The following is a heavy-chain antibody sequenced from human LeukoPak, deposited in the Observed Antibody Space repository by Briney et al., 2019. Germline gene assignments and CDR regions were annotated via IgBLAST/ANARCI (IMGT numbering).Heavy chain of an antibody. D-gene: IGHD2-15*01. CDR1: GFTFSSYD. V-gene: IGHV3-33*01. CDR2: IWYDGSNK. CDR3: ARGAYCSGGRCPGAFDI. J-gene: IGHJ3*02. Sequence: PGGSLRLSCAASGFTFSSYDMYWVRQAPGKGLEWVTIIWYDGSNKNYADSVKGRFTISRDNSKNTLYLQMNSLRAEDTAVYYCARGAYCSGGRCPGAFDIWGQGTMVTVSS.